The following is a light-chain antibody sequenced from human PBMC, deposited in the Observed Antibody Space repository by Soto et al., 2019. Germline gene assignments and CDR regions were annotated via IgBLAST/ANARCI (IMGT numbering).Light chain of an antibody. CDR1: QNVRSY. V-gene: IGKV3-11*01. J-gene: IGKJ5*01. CDR2: DAS. Sequence: EIVLTQSPATLSLSPGERATLSCRASQNVRSYLAWYQQKPGQAPRLLIHDASSRATGIPDRFSGSGSGTDFTLTICSLEPEDSAVYYCQQRTNWPTSTFGQGTRLEIK. CDR3: QQRTNWPTST.